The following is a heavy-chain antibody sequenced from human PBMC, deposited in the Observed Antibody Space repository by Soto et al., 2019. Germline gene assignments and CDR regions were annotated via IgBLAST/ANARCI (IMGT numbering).Heavy chain of an antibody. CDR2: IDPESGGT. CDR1: GPTFIAYY. J-gene: IGHJ4*02. Sequence: QLVQSGAEVKKPGASVRVSCKTSGPTFIAYYIHWVRQAPGQGLEWMGWIDPESGGTAYEQKFLVRVNMTRDTSVNTSSRGLNRLTSEDTAVYYCGSVSGGVPDWGQGTLITVSS. D-gene: IGHD3-10*01. V-gene: IGHV1-2*02. CDR3: GSVSGGVPD.